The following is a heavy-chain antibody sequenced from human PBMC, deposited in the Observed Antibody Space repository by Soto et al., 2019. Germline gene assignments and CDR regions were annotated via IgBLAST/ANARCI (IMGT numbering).Heavy chain of an antibody. Sequence: ASVKVSCKASGYTFTSYAMHWVRQAPGQRLEWMGWINAGNGNTKYSQKFQGRVTITRDTSASTAYMELSSLRSEDTAVYYCATELVVITSAHASDIWGQGTMVTVSS. CDR3: ATELVVITSAHASDI. J-gene: IGHJ3*02. CDR1: GYTFTSYA. V-gene: IGHV1-3*01. CDR2: INAGNGNT. D-gene: IGHD3-22*01.